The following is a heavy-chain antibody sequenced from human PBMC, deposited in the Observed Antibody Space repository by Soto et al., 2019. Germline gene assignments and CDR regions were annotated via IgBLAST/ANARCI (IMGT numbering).Heavy chain of an antibody. Sequence: QMQLQESGPGLVKPSETLSLTCAVSSASIISEQRWSWVRQPQGKGREWIGEIHHSGSTNNNPSLRSRVTMSVDKSKNQFSLNLNSVTAADTAVYYCARSFGWYAIDQWGQGTLVSVSS. CDR3: ARSFGWYAIDQ. V-gene: IGHV4-4*02. CDR1: SASIISEQR. CDR2: IHHSGST. D-gene: IGHD6-19*01. J-gene: IGHJ4*02.